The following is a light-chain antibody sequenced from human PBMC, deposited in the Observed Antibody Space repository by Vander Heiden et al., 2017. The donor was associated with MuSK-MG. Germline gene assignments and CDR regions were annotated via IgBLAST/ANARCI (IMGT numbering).Light chain of an antibody. V-gene: IGLV3-1*01. Sequence: SYELTQPPSVSVSPGQTASITCSGDKLGDKYAFWYQQKPGQSPVLVIYQESKRLSGIPERFSGANAVNTATLTISGTQAMDEADYYGQAGDSSTAVVVGGGTKLTVL. CDR2: QES. J-gene: IGLJ2*01. CDR1: KLGDKY. CDR3: QAGDSSTAVV.